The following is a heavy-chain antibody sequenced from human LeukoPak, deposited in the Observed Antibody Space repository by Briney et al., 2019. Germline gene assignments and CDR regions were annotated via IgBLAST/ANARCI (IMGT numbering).Heavy chain of an antibody. J-gene: IGHJ4*02. Sequence: GGSLRLSCAASGFTFSNAWMSWVRQAPGKGLEWVAVIWYDGSNKYYADSVKGRFTISRDNSKNTLYLQMNSLRAEDTAVYYCARERRYCSSTSCYTPDYWGQGTLVTVSS. D-gene: IGHD2-2*02. CDR2: IWYDGSNK. CDR1: GFTFSNAW. CDR3: ARERRYCSSTSCYTPDY. V-gene: IGHV3-33*08.